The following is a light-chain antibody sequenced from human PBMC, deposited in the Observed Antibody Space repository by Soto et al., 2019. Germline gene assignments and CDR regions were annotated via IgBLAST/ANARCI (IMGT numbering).Light chain of an antibody. CDR2: DTS. Sequence: IVLTQSPATLSVSPGERATLSCRASQSVSSLLAWYQQKPRQAPRLLIYDTSTRATGIPARFSGSGSGTDFTVTIISLQSEDFASYYCQQYNIWPYTFGQGTKLEIK. CDR1: QSVSSL. J-gene: IGKJ2*01. CDR3: QQYNIWPYT. V-gene: IGKV3-15*01.